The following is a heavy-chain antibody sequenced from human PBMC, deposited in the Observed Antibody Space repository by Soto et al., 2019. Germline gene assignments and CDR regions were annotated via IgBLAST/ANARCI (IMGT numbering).Heavy chain of an antibody. CDR2: IYYSGST. J-gene: IGHJ6*03. CDR3: AITTVTSQYYYYYMDV. V-gene: IGHV4-59*12. CDR1: GGSISSYY. D-gene: IGHD4-4*01. Sequence: SETLSLTCTVSGGSISSYYWSWIRQPPGKGLEWIGYIYYSGSTNYNPSLKSRVTISVDTSKNQFSLKLSSVTAADTAVYYCAITTVTSQYYYYYMDVWGKGTTVTVSS.